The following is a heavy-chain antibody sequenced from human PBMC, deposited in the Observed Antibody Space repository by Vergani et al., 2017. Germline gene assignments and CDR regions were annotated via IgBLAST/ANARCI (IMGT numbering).Heavy chain of an antibody. CDR2: ISGSGGST. CDR1: GFTFSSYA. Sequence: EVQLLESGGGLVQPGGSLRLSCAASGFTFSSYAMSWVRQAPGKGLEWVSAISGSGGSTYYADSVKGRFPISRDNAKNTLYLQMNSLRAEDTAVYYCAKYTSSVAARPDAFDIWGQGTMVTVSS. J-gene: IGHJ3*02. D-gene: IGHD6-6*01. V-gene: IGHV3-23*01. CDR3: AKYTSSVAARPDAFDI.